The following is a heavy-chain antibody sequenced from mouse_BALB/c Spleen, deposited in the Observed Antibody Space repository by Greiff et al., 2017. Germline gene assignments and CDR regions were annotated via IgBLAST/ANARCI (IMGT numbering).Heavy chain of an antibody. V-gene: IGHV5-12-2*01. J-gene: IGHJ4*01. D-gene: IGHD1-2*01. Sequence: VQLKESGGGLVQPGGSLKLSCAASGFTFSSYTMSWVRQTPEKRLEWVAYISNGGGSTYYPDTVKGRFTISRDNAKNTLYLQMSSLKSEDTAMYYCARHSLLRLPNYYAMDYWGQGTSVTVSS. CDR2: ISNGGGST. CDR3: ARHSLLRLPNYYAMDY. CDR1: GFTFSSYT.